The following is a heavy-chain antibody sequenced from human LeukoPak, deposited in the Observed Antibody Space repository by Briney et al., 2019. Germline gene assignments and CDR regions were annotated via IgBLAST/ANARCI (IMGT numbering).Heavy chain of an antibody. Sequence: PGRSLRLSCAASGFTLSDYMSWIRQAPGKGLEWVSYSSSSGSTIYYADSVKGRFAISRDNAKNSLYLQMNSLRAEETAVYYCARRRDFIDYWGQGTLVTVSS. CDR3: ARRRDFIDY. J-gene: IGHJ4*02. D-gene: IGHD3/OR15-3a*01. CDR2: SSSSGSTI. CDR1: GFTLSDY. V-gene: IGHV3-11*01.